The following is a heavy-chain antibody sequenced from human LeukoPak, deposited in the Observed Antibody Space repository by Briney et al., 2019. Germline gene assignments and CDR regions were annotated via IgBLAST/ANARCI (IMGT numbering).Heavy chain of an antibody. Sequence: SVKVSCKASGGTFSSYAISWVRQAPGQGLEWVGGIIPIVGTANYAQKFQGRVTITTDESTSTAYMELSSLRSEDTAVYYCAREYSGYDWSLDYWGQGTLVTVSS. V-gene: IGHV1-69*05. D-gene: IGHD5-12*01. J-gene: IGHJ4*02. CDR3: AREYSGYDWSLDY. CDR2: IIPIVGTA. CDR1: GGTFSSYA.